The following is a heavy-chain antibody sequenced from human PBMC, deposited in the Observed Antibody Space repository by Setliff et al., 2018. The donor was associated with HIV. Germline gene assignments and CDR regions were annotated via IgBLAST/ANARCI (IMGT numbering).Heavy chain of an antibody. CDR3: ARAPRGDIVVVPAHFDS. CDR2: IYYSGRT. V-gene: IGHV4-59*01. J-gene: IGHJ4*01. CDR1: GGSITSYY. Sequence: SETLSLTCTVSGGSITSYYWSWIRQHPGKGLDWIGYIYYSGRTKYNPSLKSRVTISLDTSKNQFSLKLRSVTAADTAVYYCARAPRGDIVVVPAHFDSWGQGTLVTVSS. D-gene: IGHD2-2*01.